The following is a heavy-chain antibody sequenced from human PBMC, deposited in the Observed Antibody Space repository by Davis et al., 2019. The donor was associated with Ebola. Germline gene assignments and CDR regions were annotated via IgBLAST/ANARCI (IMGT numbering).Heavy chain of an antibody. CDR3: AKDPSTIALYYYYYGMDV. J-gene: IGHJ6*02. V-gene: IGHV3-23*01. Sequence: PGGSLRLSCAASGFTFSSYAMSWVRQAPGKGLEWVSAISGSGGSTYYADSVKGRFTISRDNSKNTLYLQMNSLRAEDTAVYYCAKDPSTIALYYYYYGMDVWGQGTTVTVSS. D-gene: IGHD1-1*01. CDR2: ISGSGGST. CDR1: GFTFSSYA.